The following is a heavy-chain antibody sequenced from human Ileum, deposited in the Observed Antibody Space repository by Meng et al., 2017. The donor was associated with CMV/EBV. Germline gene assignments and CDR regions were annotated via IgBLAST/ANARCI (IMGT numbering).Heavy chain of an antibody. CDR1: GLTVKSNY. CDR2: IYAGGST. CDR3: ASPQLGVTKESDY. D-gene: IGHD7-27*01. Sequence: EVQLGVSGGGLGQPGGSLRLSCVASGLTVKSNYMGWVRQAPGKGLEWVSEIYAGGSTNYADSVKGRFIISRDNSKNTLYLQMNSLRADDTAVYYCASPQLGVTKESDYWGQGTLVTVSS. J-gene: IGHJ4*02. V-gene: IGHV3-66*01.